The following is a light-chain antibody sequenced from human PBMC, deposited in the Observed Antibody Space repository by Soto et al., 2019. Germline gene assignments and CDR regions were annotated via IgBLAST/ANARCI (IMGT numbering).Light chain of an antibody. J-gene: IGLJ2*01. CDR1: SSNIGNNY. CDR3: GTWDSSLSAVV. CDR2: DNN. V-gene: IGLV1-51*01. Sequence: QSVLTQPPSVSVAPGQKVTISCSGSSSNIGNNYVSWYQQLPGTAPKVLIYDNNERPSGIPDRFSGSKSGTSATLGITGLQTGDEADYYCGTWDSSLSAVVFGGGTKLTVL.